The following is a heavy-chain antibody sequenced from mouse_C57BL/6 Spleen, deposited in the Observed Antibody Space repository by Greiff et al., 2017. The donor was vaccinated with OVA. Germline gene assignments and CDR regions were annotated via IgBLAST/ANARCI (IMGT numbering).Heavy chain of an antibody. CDR2: IYPSDSET. V-gene: IGHV1-61*01. D-gene: IGHD2-4*01. CDR1: GYTFTSYW. CDR3: ARSGDYDGYYAMDY. J-gene: IGHJ4*01. Sequence: QVQLQQPGAELVRPGSSVKLSCKASGYTFTSYWMDWVKQRPGQGLEWIGNIYPSDSETHYNQKFKDKATLTVDKSSSTAYMQLSSLTSEDYAVYYCARSGDYDGYYAMDYWGQGTSVTVSS.